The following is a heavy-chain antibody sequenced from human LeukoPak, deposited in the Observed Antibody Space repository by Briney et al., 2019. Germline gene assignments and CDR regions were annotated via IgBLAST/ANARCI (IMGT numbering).Heavy chain of an antibody. CDR3: ARHVPYSGCDLSAFDI. CDR2: IYYSGST. J-gene: IGHJ3*02. V-gene: IGHV4-59*08. Sequence: SETLSLTCTVSGGSISSYYWSWIRQPPGKGLEWIGYIYYSGSTNYNPSLKSRVTISVDTSKNQFSLKLSSVTAADTAVYYCARHVPYSGCDLSAFDIWGQGTMVTVSS. D-gene: IGHD5-12*01. CDR1: GGSISSYY.